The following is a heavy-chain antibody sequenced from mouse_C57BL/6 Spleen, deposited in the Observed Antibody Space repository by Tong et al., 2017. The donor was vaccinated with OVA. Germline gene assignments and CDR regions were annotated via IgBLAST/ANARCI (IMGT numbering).Heavy chain of an antibody. D-gene: IGHD2-3*01. CDR2: ISSGSSTI. CDR3: AREGYDGYYGFAY. J-gene: IGHJ3*01. Sequence: EVQLQESGGGLVKPGGSLKLSCAASGFTFSDYGMHWVRQAPEKGLEWVAYISSGSSTIYYADTVKGRFTISRDNAKNTLFLQMTSLRSEDTAMYYCAREGYDGYYGFAYWGQGTLVTVSA. V-gene: IGHV5-17*01. CDR1: GFTFSDYG.